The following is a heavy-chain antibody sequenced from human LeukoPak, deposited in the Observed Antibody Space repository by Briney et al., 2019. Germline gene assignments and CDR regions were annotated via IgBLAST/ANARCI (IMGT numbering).Heavy chain of an antibody. CDR3: AREKAGYDFWSGYSPDWFDP. CDR2: IYHSGST. J-gene: IGHJ5*02. Sequence: SETLSLTCSVSGFSISSVYYWAWIRQAPGMGLEWIGSIYHSGSTNYNPSLKSRVTISVDTSKNQFSLKLSSVTAADTAVYYCAREKAGYDFWSGYSPDWFDPWGQGTLVTVSS. CDR1: GFSISSVYY. D-gene: IGHD3-3*01. V-gene: IGHV4-38-2*02.